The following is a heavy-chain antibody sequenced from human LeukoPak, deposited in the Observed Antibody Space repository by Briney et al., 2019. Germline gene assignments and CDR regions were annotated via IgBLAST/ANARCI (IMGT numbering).Heavy chain of an antibody. CDR1: GFTFSSYS. CDR2: ISSSSSYI. D-gene: IGHD4-23*01. Sequence: GGSLRLSCAASGFTFSSYSINWARQAPGKGLEWVSSISSSSSYIYYADSVKGRFTISRDNAKNSLYLQMNSLRAEDTAVYYCARGWRKVVTGAFDIWGQGTMVTVSS. CDR3: ARGWRKVVTGAFDI. J-gene: IGHJ3*02. V-gene: IGHV3-21*01.